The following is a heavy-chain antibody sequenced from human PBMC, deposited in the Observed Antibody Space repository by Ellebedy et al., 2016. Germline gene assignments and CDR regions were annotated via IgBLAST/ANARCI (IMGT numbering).Heavy chain of an antibody. Sequence: SETLSLXXLVSGGSISSADYYWSWIRQPPGEGLEWVGNIYHSGTTYCNPSLKSRGTISVDTSKNQFSLKLSSVTAADTAVYYCARRRDGYNDYWGQGTLVTVSS. D-gene: IGHD5-24*01. J-gene: IGHJ4*02. CDR2: IYHSGTT. V-gene: IGHV4-30-4*01. CDR3: ARRRDGYNDY. CDR1: GGSISSADYY.